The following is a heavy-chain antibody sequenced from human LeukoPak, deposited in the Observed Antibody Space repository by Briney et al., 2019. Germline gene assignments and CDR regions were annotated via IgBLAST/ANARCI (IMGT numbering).Heavy chain of an antibody. Sequence: PSATLSLTCTVSGGSISSYYWSWIRQPPGKGLEWIGYIYYSGSTNYNPSLKSRVTISVDTSKNQFSLKLSSVTAADTAVYYCARFYDSSGYSARLYYFDYWGQGTLVTVSS. CDR3: ARFYDSSGYSARLYYFDY. J-gene: IGHJ4*02. CDR1: GGSISSYY. CDR2: IYYSGST. D-gene: IGHD3-22*01. V-gene: IGHV4-59*08.